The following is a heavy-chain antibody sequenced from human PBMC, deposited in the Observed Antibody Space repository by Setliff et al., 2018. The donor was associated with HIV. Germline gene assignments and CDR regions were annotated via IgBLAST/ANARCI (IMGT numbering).Heavy chain of an antibody. CDR3: ARSTYYYGSGSYYEDAFDS. CDR2: INAGNGNT. CDR1: GYTFTSYA. V-gene: IGHV1-3*01. J-gene: IGHJ3*02. D-gene: IGHD3-10*01. Sequence: ASVKVSCKASGYTFTSYAMHWVRQAPGQRLEWMGWINAGNGNTKYSQKFQGRVTITRDTSASTAYMELSSLRSEDTAVYYCARSTYYYGSGSYYEDAFDSWGQGTMVTVSS.